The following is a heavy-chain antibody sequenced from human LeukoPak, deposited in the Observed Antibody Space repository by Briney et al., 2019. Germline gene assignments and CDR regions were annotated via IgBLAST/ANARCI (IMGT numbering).Heavy chain of an antibody. V-gene: IGHV3-21*01. Sequence: PGGPLTLSCAVSGFTLSSYSVMCVRRATGRGVEWVSSISCSSSYVSSADSLKGRFTISRDNTNNSLYLQLNRLRAENTAVYYCARDGNMMGAGAGTSWWFDPWGQGTLVTVSS. D-gene: IGHD6-13*01. CDR2: ISCSSSYV. CDR3: ARDGNMMGAGAGTSWWFDP. J-gene: IGHJ5*02. CDR1: GFTLSSYS.